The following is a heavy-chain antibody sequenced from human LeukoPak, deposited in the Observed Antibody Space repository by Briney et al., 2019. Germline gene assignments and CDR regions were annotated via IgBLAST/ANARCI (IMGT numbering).Heavy chain of an antibody. CDR2: INPSGGST. D-gene: IGHD3-3*01. CDR3: ARGSITIFGPSGYYYYMDV. CDR1: GYTFTSYY. V-gene: IGHV1-46*01. Sequence: ASVKVSCKASGYTFTSYYMHWVRQAPGQGLEWMGIINPSGGSTSYAQKFQGRVTITTDESTSTAYMELSSLRSEDTAVYYCARGSITIFGPSGYYYYMDVWGKGTTVTVSS. J-gene: IGHJ6*03.